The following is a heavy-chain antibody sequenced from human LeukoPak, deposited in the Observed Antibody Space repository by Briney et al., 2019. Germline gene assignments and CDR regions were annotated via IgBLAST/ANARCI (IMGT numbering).Heavy chain of an antibody. V-gene: IGHV3-23*01. CDR3: APHPNYDFWSGYYSYFDY. D-gene: IGHD3-3*01. CDR2: ISGSGGST. Sequence: GGSLRLSYAASGSTFSSYAMSWVRQAPGKGLEWVSAISGSGGSTYYADSVKGRFTISRDNSKNTLYLQMNSLRAEDTAVYYCAPHPNYDFWSGYYSYFDYWGQGTLVTVSS. CDR1: GSTFSSYA. J-gene: IGHJ4*02.